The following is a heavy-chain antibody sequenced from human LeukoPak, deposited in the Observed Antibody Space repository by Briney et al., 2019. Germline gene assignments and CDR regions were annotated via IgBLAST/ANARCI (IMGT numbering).Heavy chain of an antibody. CDR2: IKSKIDGGTT. D-gene: IGHD2-15*01. V-gene: IGHV3-15*01. CDR1: AFTFSNAW. CDR3: TIWVVRWFDP. Sequence: PGGSLRLSCAASAFTFSNAWMSWVRQAPGKGLEWVGRIKSKIDGGTTDYAAPVKGRFTISRDDSKDTLYLQMNSLKTEDTAVYYCTIWVVRWFDPWGQGTLVTVSS. J-gene: IGHJ5*02.